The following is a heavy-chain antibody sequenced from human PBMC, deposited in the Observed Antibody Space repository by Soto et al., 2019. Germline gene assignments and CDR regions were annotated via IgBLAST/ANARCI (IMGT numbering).Heavy chain of an antibody. V-gene: IGHV4-4*07. CDR1: GGSISSYY. CDR3: ARDFPYSSSWYAGFDY. CDR2: IYTSGST. D-gene: IGHD6-13*01. Sequence: SETLSLTCTVSGGSISSYYWSWIRQPAGKGLEWIGRIYTSGSTNYSPSLKSRVTMSVDTSKNQFSLKLSSVTAADTAVYYCARDFPYSSSWYAGFDYWGQGTLVTVSS. J-gene: IGHJ4*02.